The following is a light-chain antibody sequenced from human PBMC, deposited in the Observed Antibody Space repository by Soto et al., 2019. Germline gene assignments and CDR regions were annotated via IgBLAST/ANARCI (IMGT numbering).Light chain of an antibody. CDR1: QTITTS. Sequence: DIQMTQSPSFLSASVGDRVITTCLTSQTITTSLNWYRQKPGKAPDLLIYAASSLQSGIPSRFGGRGSGTDFTLTITGLQPEDFATYYCQQNYSLPITFGQGTRLEIK. J-gene: IGKJ5*01. V-gene: IGKV1-39*01. CDR2: AAS. CDR3: QQNYSLPIT.